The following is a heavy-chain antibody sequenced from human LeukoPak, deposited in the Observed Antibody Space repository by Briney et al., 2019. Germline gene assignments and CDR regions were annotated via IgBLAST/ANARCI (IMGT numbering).Heavy chain of an antibody. J-gene: IGHJ4*02. CDR3: ARVSGYGDHGFDY. CDR2: IYSGGST. D-gene: IGHD4-17*01. Sequence: PGGSLRLSCAASGFTVSSNYMSWVRQAPGKGLVWVSVIYSGGSTCYEDSVKGRFTISRDNSKNTLYLQMNSLRAEDTAVYYCARVSGYGDHGFDYWGQGTLVTVSS. V-gene: IGHV3-53*01. CDR1: GFTVSSNY.